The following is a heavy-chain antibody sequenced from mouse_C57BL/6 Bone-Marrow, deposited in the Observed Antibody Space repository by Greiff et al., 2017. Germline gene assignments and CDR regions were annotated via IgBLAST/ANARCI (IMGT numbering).Heavy chain of an antibody. V-gene: IGHV1-5*01. Sequence: VQLQQSGTVLARPGASVKMSCKTSGYTFPSYWMHWVKQRPGQGLEWIGAIYPGNSDTSYNQKFKGKAKLTAVTSASTAYMELSSLTNEDSAVYYCTRVHGDAMDYWGQGNSVTVSS. CDR3: TRVHGDAMDY. CDR2: IYPGNSDT. J-gene: IGHJ4*01. CDR1: GYTFPSYW.